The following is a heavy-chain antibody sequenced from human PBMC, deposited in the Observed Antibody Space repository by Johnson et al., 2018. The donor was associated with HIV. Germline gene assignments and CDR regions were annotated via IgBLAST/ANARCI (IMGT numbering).Heavy chain of an antibody. D-gene: IGHD3-22*01. CDR2: ISGSGGST. CDR1: GFSFGDYY. V-gene: IGHV3-11*04. J-gene: IGHJ3*02. Sequence: VQLVESGGGLVKPGGSLRLSCEASGFSFGDYYMTWIRQAPGKGLEWVSAISGSGGSTYYADSVKGRFTISRDNSKNTLSLQMNSLRAEDTAVYFCARDRRYYDSSGYDQDAVDIWGQGTMVAVSS. CDR3: ARDRRYYDSSGYDQDAVDI.